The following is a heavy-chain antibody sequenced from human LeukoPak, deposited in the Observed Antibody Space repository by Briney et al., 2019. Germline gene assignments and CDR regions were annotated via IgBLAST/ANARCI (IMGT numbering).Heavy chain of an antibody. D-gene: IGHD2-21*01. CDR2: IFHSGKT. V-gene: IGHV4-38-2*01. CDR1: GYSISSGYY. CDR3: ARGDIPDF. Sequence: PSETLSLTCGVSGYSISSGYYWGWIRQSPGKGLEWIGSIFHSGKTYYNLSLKSRVTISVDTSKNQFSLKLTSVTAADTAVYYCARGDIPDFWGLGTLVTVSS. J-gene: IGHJ4*02.